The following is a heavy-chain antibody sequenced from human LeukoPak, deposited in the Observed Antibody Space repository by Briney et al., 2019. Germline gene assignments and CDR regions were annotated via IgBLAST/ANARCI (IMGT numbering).Heavy chain of an antibody. J-gene: IGHJ3*02. CDR3: ASLRTYYYDSSGYPPGAFDI. V-gene: IGHV4-31*03. CDR2: IYYSGST. D-gene: IGHD3-22*01. CDR1: GGSISSGGYY. Sequence: PSETLSLTCTVSGGSISSGGYYWSWIRQHPGRGLEWIGYIYYSGSTYYNPSLKSRVTISVDTSKNQFSLKLSSVTAADTAVYYCASLRTYYYDSSGYPPGAFDIWGQGTMVTVSS.